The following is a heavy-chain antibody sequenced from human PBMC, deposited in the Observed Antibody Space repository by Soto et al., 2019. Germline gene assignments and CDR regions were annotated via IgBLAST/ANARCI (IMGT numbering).Heavy chain of an antibody. CDR2: IYPGDSDT. CDR3: ARRVRVTERGYYYGMDV. V-gene: IGHV5-51*07. D-gene: IGHD4-4*01. J-gene: IGHJ6*02. CDR1: GYSFTSYW. Sequence: GESLKISCKGSGYSFTSYWIGWVHQMPGKGLEWMGIIYPGDSDTRYSPSFQGQVTISADKSISTAYLQWSSLKASDTAMYYCARRVRVTERGYYYGMDVWGQGTTVTVSS.